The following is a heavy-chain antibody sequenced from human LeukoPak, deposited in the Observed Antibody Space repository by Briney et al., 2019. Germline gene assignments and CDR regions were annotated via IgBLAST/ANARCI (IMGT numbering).Heavy chain of an antibody. CDR2: LDSDKNA. J-gene: IGHJ3*02. V-gene: IGHV3-53*05. Sequence: PRGSLRLSCVVSGVIVSSTYISWARQAPGKGLEWVSALDSDKNAYYADSVKGRFTISRDNAKNSLYLQMNSLRAEDTALYYCANDLYQQWLSGAFDIWGQGTTVTVSS. CDR3: ANDLYQQWLSGAFDI. D-gene: IGHD6-19*01. CDR1: GVIVSSTY.